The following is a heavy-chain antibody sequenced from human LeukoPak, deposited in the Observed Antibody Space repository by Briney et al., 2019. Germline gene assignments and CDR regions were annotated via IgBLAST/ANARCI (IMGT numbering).Heavy chain of an antibody. J-gene: IGHJ4*02. Sequence: SETLSLTCTVSGGSISSYYWSWIRQPAGKGLEWIGRIYTSGSTSYNPSLKSRVTMSVDTSKNQFSLKLSSVTAADTAVYYCARIGNYYDSSGYFTYFDYWGQGTLVTVSS. CDR2: IYTSGST. CDR3: ARIGNYYDSSGYFTYFDY. V-gene: IGHV4-4*07. D-gene: IGHD3-22*01. CDR1: GGSISSYY.